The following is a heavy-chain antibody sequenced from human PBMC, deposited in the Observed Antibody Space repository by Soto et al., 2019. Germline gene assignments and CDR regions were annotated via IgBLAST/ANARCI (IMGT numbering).Heavy chain of an antibody. CDR2: IKSKSDGGTT. J-gene: IGHJ6*02. V-gene: IGHV3-15*01. Sequence: GGSLRLSCAASGFTFSNAWMGWVRQAPGKGLEWVGRIKSKSDGGTTDYFAPVKGRFTISRDDSKNTLYLQMNSLKTEDTAVYYCTAPGLWSASYRDFYYVMDVWGQGTTVTVSS. CDR3: TAPGLWSASYRDFYYVMDV. CDR1: GFTFSNAW. D-gene: IGHD3-3*01.